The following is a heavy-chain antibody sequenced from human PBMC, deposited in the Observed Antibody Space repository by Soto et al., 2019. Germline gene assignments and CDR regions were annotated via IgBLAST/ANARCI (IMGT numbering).Heavy chain of an antibody. D-gene: IGHD3-10*01. Sequence: EVQLLESGGGLVQPGGSLRISYLASGFTFSSNSMSWVRQAPGKGLEWVSAISGSGGTTFHADSVKGRFAVSRDNSNSTLYLEMDSLSAEDTAVYYCAKQRADFGSGSDTFFLDNWGRGTLVTVSS. CDR1: GFTFSSNS. CDR3: AKQRADFGSGSDTFFLDN. V-gene: IGHV3-23*01. J-gene: IGHJ4*02. CDR2: ISGSGGTT.